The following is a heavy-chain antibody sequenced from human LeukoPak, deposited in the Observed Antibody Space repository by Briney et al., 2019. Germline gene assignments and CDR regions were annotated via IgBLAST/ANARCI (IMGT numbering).Heavy chain of an antibody. V-gene: IGHV4-61*02. J-gene: IGHJ6*03. CDR2: IYTSGST. CDR3: AKRRGLEVLYYYYMDV. Sequence: SETLSLTCTVSGGSISSGSYYWSWIRQPAGKGLEWIGRIYTSGSTNYNPSLKSRVTISVDTSKNQFSLKLSSVTAADTAVYYCAKRRGLEVLYYYYMDVWGKGTTVTVSS. D-gene: IGHD1-7*01. CDR1: GGSISSGSYY.